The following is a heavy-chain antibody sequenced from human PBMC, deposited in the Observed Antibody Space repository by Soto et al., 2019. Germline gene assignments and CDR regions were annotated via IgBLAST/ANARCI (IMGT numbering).Heavy chain of an antibody. CDR1: GGSISSDY. V-gene: IGHV4-4*07. Sequence: SETLSLTCTVSGGSISSDYWSWIRQPAGKGLEWIGRIYTSGSTNYNPSLKSRVTMSVDTSKNQFSLKLSSVTAAETAVYYCARAPYAILTRYSSYYYYYGMDVWGQGTTVTVSS. CDR2: IYTSGST. CDR3: ARAPYAILTRYSSYYYYYGMDV. J-gene: IGHJ6*02. D-gene: IGHD3-9*01.